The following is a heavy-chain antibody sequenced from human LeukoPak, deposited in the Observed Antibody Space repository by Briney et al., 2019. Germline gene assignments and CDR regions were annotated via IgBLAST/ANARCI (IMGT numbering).Heavy chain of an antibody. CDR1: GFTVSSNY. Sequence: PGGSLRLSCTASGFTVSSNYMSWVRQAPGKGLEWVSVIYSGGNTYYADSVKGRFTISRDNSKNTLYLQMNSLRADDTAVYYCAKGGPTGSNYFDFWGQGTLVTVSS. CDR2: IYSGGNT. D-gene: IGHD1-26*01. J-gene: IGHJ4*02. V-gene: IGHV3-53*01. CDR3: AKGGPTGSNYFDF.